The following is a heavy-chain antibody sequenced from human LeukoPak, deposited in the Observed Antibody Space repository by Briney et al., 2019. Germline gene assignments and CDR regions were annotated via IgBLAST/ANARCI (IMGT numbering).Heavy chain of an antibody. J-gene: IGHJ4*02. D-gene: IGHD4-17*01. CDR3: ARARGYGDYVDY. CDR1: GFTVSSNY. CDR2: IYSGGST. V-gene: IGHV3-53*01. Sequence: PGGSLRLSCAASGFTVSSNYMSWVRQAPGKGLEWVSVIYSGGSTYYAVSVKGRFSISRDNSKNTLYLQMNSVRAEDTDVYYCARARGYGDYVDYWGQGTLVTVSS.